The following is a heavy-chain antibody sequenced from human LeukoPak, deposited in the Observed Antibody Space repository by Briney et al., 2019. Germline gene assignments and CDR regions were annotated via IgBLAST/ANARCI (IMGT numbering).Heavy chain of an antibody. V-gene: IGHV5-51*01. CDR2: IYPGDSDT. J-gene: IGHJ4*02. CDR3: ARLASYYGSGSYYPSLPFDY. CDR1: GYSFTSYW. Sequence: GESLQISCQGSGYSFTSYWIGWVRPMPGKGLEWMGIIYPGDSDTRYSPSFQGQVTISADKSIGTAYLPWSSLKASDTAMYYCARLASYYGSGSYYPSLPFDYWGQGTLVTVSS. D-gene: IGHD3-10*01.